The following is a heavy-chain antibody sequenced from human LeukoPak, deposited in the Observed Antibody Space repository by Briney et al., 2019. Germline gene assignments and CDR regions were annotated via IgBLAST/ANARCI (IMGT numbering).Heavy chain of an antibody. J-gene: IGHJ6*02. Sequence: GGSLRPSCAASGFTVSSLEMNWVRQAPGKGLEWVSKIGSTRSIHYADSVTGRFTVSRDNAKNSLHLQMNSLRAEDMAVYYCARMVAQQRDRGRYYYGMDVWGQGTTVTVSS. V-gene: IGHV3-48*03. CDR2: IGSTRSI. CDR3: ARMVAQQRDRGRYYYGMDV. CDR1: GFTVSSLE. D-gene: IGHD6-25*01.